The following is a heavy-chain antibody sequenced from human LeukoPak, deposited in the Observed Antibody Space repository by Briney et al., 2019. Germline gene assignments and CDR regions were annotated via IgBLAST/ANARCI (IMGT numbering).Heavy chain of an antibody. CDR1: GFTVSSNY. J-gene: IGHJ3*02. Sequence: PGGSQRLSCAASGFTVSSNYMSWVRQAPGKGLEWVSVIYSGGSTYYADSVKGRFTISRDNSKNTLCLQMNSLRAEDTAVYYCARGWSGYDTVAQDAFDIWGQGTMVTVSS. CDR2: IYSGGST. D-gene: IGHD5-12*01. V-gene: IGHV3-66*01. CDR3: ARGWSGYDTVAQDAFDI.